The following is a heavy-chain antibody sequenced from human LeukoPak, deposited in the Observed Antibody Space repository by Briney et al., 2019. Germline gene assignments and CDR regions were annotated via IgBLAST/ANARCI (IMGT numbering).Heavy chain of an antibody. CDR3: AKDGYYDFWSGYYGLYYYMDV. V-gene: IGHV3-9*01. J-gene: IGHJ6*03. D-gene: IGHD3-3*01. Sequence: GRSLRLSCAASGFTFDDYAMHWVRQAPGKGLEWVSGISWNSGSIGYADSVKGRFTISRDNAKNSLYLQMNSLRAEDTAVYYCAKDGYYDFWSGYYGLYYYMDVWGKGTTVTVSS. CDR1: GFTFDDYA. CDR2: ISWNSGSI.